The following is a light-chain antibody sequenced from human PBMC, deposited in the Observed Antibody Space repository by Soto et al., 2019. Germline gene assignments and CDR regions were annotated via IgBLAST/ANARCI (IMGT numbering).Light chain of an antibody. Sequence: SPSSLSATVVDRVTVTCRASQDVSSYLVWYQQKPGRAPELLIYAASTLQSGVPLRFSGSGSGTEFTLTISSLQPEDFATYYCQQLSDFPRTFCHVTKVDI. CDR2: AAS. CDR3: QQLSDFPRT. CDR1: QDVSSY. V-gene: IGKV1-9*01. J-gene: IGKJ2*01.